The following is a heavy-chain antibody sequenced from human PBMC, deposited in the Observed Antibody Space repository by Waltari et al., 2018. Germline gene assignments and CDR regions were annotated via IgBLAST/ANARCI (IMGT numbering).Heavy chain of an antibody. J-gene: IGHJ6*03. Sequence: QVQLVQSGAEVKTPGASVKDSCKGSGYTLTELSMHTGRQPPGQWLEWMGGFDPEDGETIYAQKFQGRVTMTEDTSTDTAYMELSSLRSEDTAVYYCATALYCSSTSCSGYYMDVWGKGTTVTISS. D-gene: IGHD2-2*01. CDR1: GYTLTELS. CDR3: ATALYCSSTSCSGYYMDV. CDR2: FDPEDGET. V-gene: IGHV1-24*01.